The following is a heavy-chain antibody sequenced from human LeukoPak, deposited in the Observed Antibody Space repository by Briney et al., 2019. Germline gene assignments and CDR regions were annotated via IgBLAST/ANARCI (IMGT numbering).Heavy chain of an antibody. CDR3: AKQLGYCSGGSCYFPH. CDR1: GFTFSSAG. V-gene: IGHV3-23*01. Sequence: GGSLRLFCAASGFTFSSAGMSWVRQAPGKGLEWVSAISNNGGYTYYADSVQGRFTISRDNSKSTLCLQMNSLRAEDTAVYYCAKQLGYCSGGSCYFPHWGQGTLVTVSS. J-gene: IGHJ1*01. CDR2: ISNNGGYT. D-gene: IGHD2-15*01.